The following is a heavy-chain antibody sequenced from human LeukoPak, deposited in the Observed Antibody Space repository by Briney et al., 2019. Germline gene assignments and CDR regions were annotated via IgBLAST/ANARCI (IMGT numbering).Heavy chain of an antibody. Sequence: PGGSLRLSCAASGFTLSTYWMHWVRQVPGKGLEWVSAISGSGGSTYYADSVKGRFTISRDNSKNTLYLQMNSLRAEDTAVYYCAKALPVDTAMVTGYFDYWGQGTLVTVSS. J-gene: IGHJ4*02. CDR2: ISGSGGST. V-gene: IGHV3-23*01. D-gene: IGHD5-18*01. CDR1: GFTLSTYW. CDR3: AKALPVDTAMVTGYFDY.